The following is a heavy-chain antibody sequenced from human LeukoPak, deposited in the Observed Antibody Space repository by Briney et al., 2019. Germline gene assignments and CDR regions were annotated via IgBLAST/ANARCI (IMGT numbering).Heavy chain of an antibody. J-gene: IGHJ4*02. CDR2: IYSGGST. V-gene: IGHV3-53*01. CDR1: GFTVSSNY. Sequence: GGSLRLSCAASGFTVSSNYMSWVRQAPGKGLEWVSVIYSGGSTYYADSVKGRFTISRDNSKNTLYLQMNSLRAEDTAVYYCAKDGAGISPFDYWGQGTLVTVSS. CDR3: AKDGAGISPFDY. D-gene: IGHD6-13*01.